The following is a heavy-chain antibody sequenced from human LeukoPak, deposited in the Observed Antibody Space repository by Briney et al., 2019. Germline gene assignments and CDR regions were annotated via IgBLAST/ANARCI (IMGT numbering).Heavy chain of an antibody. V-gene: IGHV3-74*01. CDR2: ISGDETYT. CDR1: GFTFSTDF. CDR3: AKISGSYFYFDY. Sequence: GGSLRLSCVASGFTFSTDFMHWIRQAPGEGLMWVSQISGDETYTNYADSVKGRFTISRDNAKNTLYLQMNSLRAEDTAVYYCAKISGSYFYFDYWGQGTLVTVSS. J-gene: IGHJ4*02. D-gene: IGHD1-26*01.